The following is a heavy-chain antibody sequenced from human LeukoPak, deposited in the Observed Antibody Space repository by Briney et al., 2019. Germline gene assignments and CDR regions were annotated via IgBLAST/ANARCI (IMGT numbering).Heavy chain of an antibody. V-gene: IGHV3-11*01. CDR1: GFTFSDYY. Sequence: GGSLRLSCAASGFTFSDYYMSWIRQAPGKGLEWVSYISSSGSTIYYADSVKGRFTISRDNAKNSLYLQMNSLRAEDTAVYYCARFLEPPPSYYYGMDVWGQGTTVTVSS. D-gene: IGHD1-1*01. J-gene: IGHJ6*02. CDR3: ARFLEPPPSYYYGMDV. CDR2: ISSSGSTI.